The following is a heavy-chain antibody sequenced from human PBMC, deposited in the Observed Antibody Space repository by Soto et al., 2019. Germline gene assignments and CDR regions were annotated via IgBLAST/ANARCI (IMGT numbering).Heavy chain of an antibody. D-gene: IGHD3-22*01. CDR2: IYHLGTT. V-gene: IGHV4-4*02. CDR1: GEALSSTRW. J-gene: IGHJ5*02. CDR3: ARTGKFYYYDMSGLPFDP. Sequence: PSETLSLTCTVSGEALSSTRWWSWVRLSPGRGLERIGDIYHLGTTNYNPSLKRRVSISLDKSKNQFSLKLTSVTAADTAVYFCARTGKFYYYDMSGLPFDPWGPGVLVTVSS.